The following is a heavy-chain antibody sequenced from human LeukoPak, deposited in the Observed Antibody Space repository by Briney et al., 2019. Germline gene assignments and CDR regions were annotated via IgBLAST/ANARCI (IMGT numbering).Heavy chain of an antibody. CDR1: GFTFSNYW. Sequence: GGSLRLSCAASGFTFSNYWMSWVRQAPGEGLEWVANIKQDGSEKYYVDSVKGRFTISRDSAKNSLYLQMNSLRAEDTAVYYCARVVAARPSVGFDYWGQGTLVTVSS. D-gene: IGHD6-6*01. V-gene: IGHV3-7*01. CDR2: IKQDGSEK. J-gene: IGHJ4*02. CDR3: ARVVAARPSVGFDY.